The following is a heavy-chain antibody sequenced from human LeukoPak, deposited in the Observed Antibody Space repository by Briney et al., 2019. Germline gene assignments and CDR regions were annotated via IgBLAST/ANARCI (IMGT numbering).Heavy chain of an antibody. J-gene: IGHJ4*02. CDR3: AKAITFGATSKRYYFDY. D-gene: IGHD3-16*01. Sequence: PGGSLRLSCAASGFTFSDYWMHWVRQAPGKGLVWVSRINPDGSSASYADSVKGRFTISRDNAKNTLYLQMNSLRAEDTAVYYCAKAITFGATSKRYYFDYWGQGTLVTVSS. CDR2: INPDGSSA. V-gene: IGHV3-74*01. CDR1: GFTFSDYW.